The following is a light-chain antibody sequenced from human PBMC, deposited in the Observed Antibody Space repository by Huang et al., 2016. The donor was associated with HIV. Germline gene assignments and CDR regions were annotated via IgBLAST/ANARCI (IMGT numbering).Light chain of an antibody. Sequence: DIVMTQSPDSLAVSLGERATINCKSSQSVLYSSNNKKYLAWYQQKPGQPPRLLIYWASTRESGVPDRFSGNGSGTDFTLTISSLQAEDVAVYYCQQYYSSPETFGQGTKVEIK. V-gene: IGKV4-1*01. J-gene: IGKJ1*01. CDR3: QQYYSSPET. CDR2: WAS. CDR1: QSVLYSSNNKKY.